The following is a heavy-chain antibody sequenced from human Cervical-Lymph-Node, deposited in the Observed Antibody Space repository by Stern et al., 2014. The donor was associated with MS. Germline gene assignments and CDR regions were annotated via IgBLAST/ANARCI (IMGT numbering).Heavy chain of an antibody. J-gene: IGHJ5*02. Sequence: VHLVESGGGVVQPGRSLRLSCAASGFTFSAYGMHWVRQAPGKGLEWVAVITAVGTSKFYGYSVKGRFTISSDNSKNTLFLQMNSLRAEDTAVYYCAKGDNWRRLNPWGQGTLVTVSS. CDR2: ITAVGTSK. CDR1: GFTFSAYG. V-gene: IGHV3-30*18. CDR3: AKGDNWRRLNP. D-gene: IGHD1-20*01.